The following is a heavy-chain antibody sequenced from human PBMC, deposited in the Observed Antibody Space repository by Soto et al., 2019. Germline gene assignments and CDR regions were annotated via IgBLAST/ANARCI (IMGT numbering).Heavy chain of an antibody. Sequence: QVQLVQSGAEVKKPGSSVKVSCKASGGTFSTYVISWVRQAPGQGLEWMGGIIPVFATTNYAQKFQGRVTITADESTRTGYMALNSLRSEDTAVYYCARGRIAGAATDFYYYGMDVWGQGTSVTVSS. J-gene: IGHJ6*02. CDR3: ARGRIAGAATDFYYYGMDV. CDR2: IIPVFATT. CDR1: GGTFSTYV. V-gene: IGHV1-69*12. D-gene: IGHD1-26*01.